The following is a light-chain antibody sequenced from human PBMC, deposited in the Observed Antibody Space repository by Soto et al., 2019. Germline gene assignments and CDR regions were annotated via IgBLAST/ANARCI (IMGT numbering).Light chain of an antibody. CDR3: QAYDSRLSEV. J-gene: IGLJ1*01. V-gene: IGLV1-40*01. CDR1: SSNIGAGYD. CDR2: GNS. Sequence: QSVLTQPPSVSGAPGQRVTISCTGSSSNIGAGYDVHWYQQLPGTAPKLLIYGNSNRPSGVPDRFSGSKSGTSASLAITGLQAEDEACYYRQAYDSRLSEVFGTGTKLTVL.